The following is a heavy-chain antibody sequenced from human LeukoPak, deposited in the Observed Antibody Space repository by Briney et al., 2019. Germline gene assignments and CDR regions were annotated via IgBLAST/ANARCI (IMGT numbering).Heavy chain of an antibody. CDR2: IYYSGST. CDR3: ARGRYSGSYYYFDY. V-gene: IGHV4-39*07. J-gene: IGHJ4*02. Sequence: GSLRLSCAASGFTFSSYAMSWIRQPPGKGLEWIGSIYYSGSTYYNPSLKSRVIISVDTSKNQFSLKLSSVTAADTAMYYCARGRYSGSYYYFDYWGQGTLVTVSS. CDR1: GFTFSSYA. D-gene: IGHD1-26*01.